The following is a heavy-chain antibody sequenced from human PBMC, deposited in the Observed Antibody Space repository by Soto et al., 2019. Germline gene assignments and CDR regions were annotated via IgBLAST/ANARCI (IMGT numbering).Heavy chain of an antibody. V-gene: IGHV1-18*04. CDR1: GYPFSKYG. CDR2: IKPDNGDT. CDR3: AHSYDSGFDP. D-gene: IGHD5-12*01. Sequence: QLQLVQSGAEVERPGASVRVSCKAYGYPFSKYGISWIRQAPGQGLEWMGWIKPDNGDTNYAQKFQGRVTMTTDTSSNTAYMALRSLRSDDTSVYYCAHSYDSGFDPWGQGTLVSVSS. J-gene: IGHJ5*02.